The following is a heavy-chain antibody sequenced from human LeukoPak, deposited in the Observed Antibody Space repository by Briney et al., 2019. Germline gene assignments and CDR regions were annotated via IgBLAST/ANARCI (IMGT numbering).Heavy chain of an antibody. CDR1: GYTFTSYD. J-gene: IGHJ5*02. D-gene: IGHD2-2*01. Sequence: ASVKVSCKASGYTFTSYDINWVRQATGQGLEWMGWMNPNSGNTGYAQKFQGRVTMTRNTSISTAYMELSSLRSEDTAVYYCARGYCSSTSCHNKNWFDPWGQGTLVTVSS. CDR2: MNPNSGNT. V-gene: IGHV1-8*01. CDR3: ARGYCSSTSCHNKNWFDP.